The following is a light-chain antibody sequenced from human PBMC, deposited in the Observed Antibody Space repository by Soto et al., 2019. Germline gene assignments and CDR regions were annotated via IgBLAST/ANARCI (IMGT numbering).Light chain of an antibody. CDR2: KAS. J-gene: IGKJ1*01. V-gene: IGKV1-5*03. CDR3: QQYESHST. Sequence: DVQMTQSPSTLSASVGDKITITCRASQSVGRWLAWYQQKPGKDPEVLIYKASTLKYGVPSRFSGSGSGTEFSRTISSLQPDDFATYFCQQYESHSTFGQGTKVEIK. CDR1: QSVGRW.